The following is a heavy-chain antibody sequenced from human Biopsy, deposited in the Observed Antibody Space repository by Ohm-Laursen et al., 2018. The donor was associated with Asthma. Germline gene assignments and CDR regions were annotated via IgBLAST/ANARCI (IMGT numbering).Heavy chain of an antibody. Sequence: GSLRLSCTASGFTFSSYAMSWVRQAPGKGLEWVSAISGSGGSTYYADSVKGRFTISRDNSKNTLYLQMNSLRAEDTAVYYCARTFHFWSPYHAEHYQLWGQSTLVTVSS. CDR1: GFTFSSYA. CDR2: ISGSGGST. V-gene: IGHV3-23*01. CDR3: ARTFHFWSPYHAEHYQL. J-gene: IGHJ1*01. D-gene: IGHD3-3*02.